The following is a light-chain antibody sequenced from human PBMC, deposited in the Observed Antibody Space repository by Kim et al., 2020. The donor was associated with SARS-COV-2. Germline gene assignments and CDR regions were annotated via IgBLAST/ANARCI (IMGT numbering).Light chain of an antibody. CDR2: FND. J-gene: IGLJ3*02. V-gene: IGLV3-21*02. CDR3: QVCAGTDDHPV. Sequence: PGDTARIVCGGDNIETKNVHWYQQRPGQAPVLVVRFNDDRPSGIPGRFSGSNSGNTATLTIASVEAGDEADYFCQVCAGTDDHPVFGGGTRLTVL. CDR1: NIETKN.